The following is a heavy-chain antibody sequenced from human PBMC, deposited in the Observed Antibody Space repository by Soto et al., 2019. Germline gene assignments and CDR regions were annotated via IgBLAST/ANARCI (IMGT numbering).Heavy chain of an antibody. Sequence: PGGSLRLSCAASGFTFSSYGMHWVRQAPGKGLEWVAVISYDGSNKYYADSVKGRFTISRDNSKNTLYLQMNSLRAEDTAVYYCAKEAYSSGWLNWFDPWGQGTLVTVSS. CDR1: GFTFSSYG. D-gene: IGHD6-19*01. V-gene: IGHV3-30*18. CDR3: AKEAYSSGWLNWFDP. J-gene: IGHJ5*02. CDR2: ISYDGSNK.